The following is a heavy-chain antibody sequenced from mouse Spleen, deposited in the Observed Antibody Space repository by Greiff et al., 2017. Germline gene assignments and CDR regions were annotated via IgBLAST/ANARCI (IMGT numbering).Heavy chain of an antibody. Sequence: VQLQQSGPGLVAPSQSLSITCTVSGFSLTSYAISWVRQPPGKGLEWLGVIWTGGGTNYNSALKSRLSISKDNSKSQVFLKMNSLQTDDTARYYCARNRDYGSSSYWYFDVWGAGTTVTVSS. CDR1: GFSLTSYA. CDR2: IWTGGGT. CDR3: ARNRDYGSSSYWYFDV. J-gene: IGHJ1*01. V-gene: IGHV2-9-1*01. D-gene: IGHD1-1*01.